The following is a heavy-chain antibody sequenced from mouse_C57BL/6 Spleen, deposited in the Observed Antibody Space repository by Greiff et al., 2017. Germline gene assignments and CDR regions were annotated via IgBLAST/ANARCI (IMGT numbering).Heavy chain of an antibody. J-gene: IGHJ3*01. D-gene: IGHD2-3*01. CDR2: ISSGSSTI. Sequence: EVKLVESGGGLVKPGGSLKLSCAASGFTFSDYGMHWVRQAPEKGLEWVAYISSGSSTIYYADTVKGRFTIARDNAKNTLFLQMTRLRSEDTAMYYCARDDGYSWFAYWGQGTLVTVSA. V-gene: IGHV5-17*01. CDR1: GFTFSDYG. CDR3: ARDDGYSWFAY.